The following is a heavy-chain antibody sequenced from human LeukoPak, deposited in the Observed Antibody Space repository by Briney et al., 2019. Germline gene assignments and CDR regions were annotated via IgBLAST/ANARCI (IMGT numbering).Heavy chain of an antibody. CDR3: ARDLGGIVVVPAALGY. D-gene: IGHD2-2*01. J-gene: IGHJ4*02. CDR2: IWYDGSNK. Sequence: GRSLRLSCAASGFTFSSYGTHWVRQAPGKGLEWVAVIWYDGSNKYYADSVKGRFTISRDNSKNTLYLQMNSLRAEDTAVYYCARDLGGIVVVPAALGYWGQGTLVTVSS. CDR1: GFTFSSYG. V-gene: IGHV3-33*01.